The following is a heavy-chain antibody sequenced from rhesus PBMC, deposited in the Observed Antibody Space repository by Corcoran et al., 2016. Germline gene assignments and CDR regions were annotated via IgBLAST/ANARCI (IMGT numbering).Heavy chain of an antibody. CDR1: GGSISSNY. CDR2: SSGRGGST. D-gene: IGHD1-14*01. J-gene: IGHJ4*01. V-gene: IGHV4-173*01. CDR3: ARDGSWNDFDY. Sequence: QLQLQESGPGLVKPSETLSLTCAVSGGSISSNYWSWIRQPPGKGLGWIGRSSGRGGSTDYNPSLKSRVTISTDTSKNQFSLKLSSVTAADTAVYYCARDGSWNDFDYWGQGVLVTVSS.